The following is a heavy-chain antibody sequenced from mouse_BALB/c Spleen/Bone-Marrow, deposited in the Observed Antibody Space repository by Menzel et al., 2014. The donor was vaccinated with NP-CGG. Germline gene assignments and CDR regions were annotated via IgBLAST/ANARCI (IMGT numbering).Heavy chain of an antibody. CDR1: GFNIKDTY. CDR2: IDPANGNT. V-gene: IGHV14-3*02. Sequence: VQLKHSGAELVKPGASVKLSCTASGFNIKDTYMHWVKQRPEQGLEWIGRIDPANGNTKYDPKFQGKATITADTSSNTAYLQLSSLTSEDTAVYYCARVGTTATWYFDVWGAGTPVTVSS. J-gene: IGHJ1*01. D-gene: IGHD1-2*01. CDR3: ARVGTTATWYFDV.